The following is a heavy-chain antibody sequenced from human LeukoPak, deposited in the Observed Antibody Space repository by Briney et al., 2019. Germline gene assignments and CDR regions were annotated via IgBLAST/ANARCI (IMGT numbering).Heavy chain of an antibody. CDR2: IYSGGST. J-gene: IGHJ6*02. CDR3: ARGPHDYSNYYYYGMDV. D-gene: IGHD4-4*01. Sequence: GGSLRLSCAASGFTFSSYAMSWVRQAPGKGLEWVSVIYSGGSTYYADSVKGRFTISRDNSKNTLYLQMNSLRAEDTAVYYCARGPHDYSNYYYYGMDVWGQGTTVTVSS. CDR1: GFTFSSYA. V-gene: IGHV3-53*01.